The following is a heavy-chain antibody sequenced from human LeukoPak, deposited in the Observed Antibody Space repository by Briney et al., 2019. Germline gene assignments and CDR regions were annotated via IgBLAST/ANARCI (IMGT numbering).Heavy chain of an antibody. D-gene: IGHD6-13*01. V-gene: IGHV3-7*01. CDR1: GSTFSSYW. J-gene: IGHJ4*01. CDR2: IKQDGGEK. CDR3: ARDGTAAGLYFDL. Sequence: PRGSLRLSCAVSGSTFSSYWMNWVRQAPGKGLEWVASIKQDGGEKSYVDSVKGRFTISRDNAKNSLYLQMGSLRAEDTAVYYCARDGTAAGLYFDLWGQGTLVTVSS.